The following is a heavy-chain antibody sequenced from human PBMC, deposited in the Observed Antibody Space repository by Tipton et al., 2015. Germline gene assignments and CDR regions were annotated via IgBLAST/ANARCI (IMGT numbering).Heavy chain of an antibody. CDR3: ARATGTTAPFRAYGMDV. V-gene: IGHV4-4*07. J-gene: IGHJ6*02. Sequence: PGLVKPSETLSLTCTVSGGSISTFYWSWIRQPAGKGLQWIGRVNINESPNYNPSLKSRVTMSVDTSKNQVSLRLTSVTAADTAVYYCARATGTTAPFRAYGMDVWGPGTAVTVSS. CDR2: VNINESP. D-gene: IGHD1-1*01. CDR1: GGSISTFY.